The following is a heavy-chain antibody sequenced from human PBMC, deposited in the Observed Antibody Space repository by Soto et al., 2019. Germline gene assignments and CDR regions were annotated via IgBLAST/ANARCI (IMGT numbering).Heavy chain of an antibody. CDR3: ARRLYDGNGMDV. D-gene: IGHD5-12*01. CDR2: ISYDGSNK. V-gene: IGHV3-30-3*01. J-gene: IGHJ6*02. CDR1: GFTFSSYA. Sequence: GGSLRLSCAASGFTFSSYAMHWVRQAPGKGLEWVAVISYDGSNKYYADSVKGRFTISRDNSKNTLYLQMNSLRAEDTAVYYCARRLYDGNGMDVWGQGTTVTVSS.